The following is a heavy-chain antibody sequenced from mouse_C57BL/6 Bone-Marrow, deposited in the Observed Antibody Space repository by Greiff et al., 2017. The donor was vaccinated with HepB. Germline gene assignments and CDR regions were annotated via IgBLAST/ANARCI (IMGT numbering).Heavy chain of an antibody. CDR2: ISDGGSYT. CDR3: ARDFYYYGSSYFAY. Sequence: EVQRVESGGGLVKPGGSLKLSCAASGFTFSSYAMSWVRQTPEKRLEWVATISDGGSYTYYPDNVKGRFTISRDNAKNNLYLQMSHLKSEDTAMYYCARDFYYYGSSYFAYWGQGTLVTVSA. J-gene: IGHJ3*01. CDR1: GFTFSSYA. D-gene: IGHD1-1*01. V-gene: IGHV5-4*01.